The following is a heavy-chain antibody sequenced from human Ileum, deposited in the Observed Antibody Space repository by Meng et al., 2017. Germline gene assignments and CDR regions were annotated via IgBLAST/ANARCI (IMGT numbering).Heavy chain of an antibody. Sequence: VQLQGSGPGLLKPSGTLSLTCAGSGGSISTSDWWSWVRQPPGKGLEWIGEIHHSGSTNYNPSLKSRVTISVDKSKNQFSLKLNSVTAADTAVYYCAREWSGSYRHFDYWGQGTLVTVSS. CDR1: GGSISTSDW. V-gene: IGHV4-4*02. CDR2: IHHSGST. J-gene: IGHJ4*02. D-gene: IGHD1-26*01. CDR3: AREWSGSYRHFDY.